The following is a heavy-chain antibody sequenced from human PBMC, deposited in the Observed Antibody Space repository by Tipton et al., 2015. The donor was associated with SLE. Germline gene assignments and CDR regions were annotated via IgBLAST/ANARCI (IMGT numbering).Heavy chain of an antibody. V-gene: IGHV4-61*02. CDR2: IYTSGST. D-gene: IGHD3-3*01. Sequence: TLSLTCTVSGGSISSGSYYWSWIRQPAGKGLEWIGRIYTSGSTNYNPSLKSRVTISVDTSKNQFSLKLSSVTAADTAVYYCARGHVAAIMRSGDYYGMDVWGQGTTVTVSS. J-gene: IGHJ6*02. CDR3: ARGHVAAIMRSGDYYGMDV. CDR1: GGSISSGSYY.